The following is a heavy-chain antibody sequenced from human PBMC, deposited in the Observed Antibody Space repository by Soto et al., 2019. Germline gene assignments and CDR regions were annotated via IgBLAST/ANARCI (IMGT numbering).Heavy chain of an antibody. V-gene: IGHV1-69*02. J-gene: IGHJ4*02. D-gene: IGHD3-22*01. CDR1: GGTFSSYT. CDR2: IIPILGIA. CDR3: ARGDYYDSRTFDY. Sequence: ASVKVSCKASGGTFSSYTISWVRQAPGQGLEWMGRIIPILGIANYAQKFQGRVTITADKSTSTAYMELSSLRSEDTAVYYCARGDYYDSRTFDYWGQGTLVTVSS.